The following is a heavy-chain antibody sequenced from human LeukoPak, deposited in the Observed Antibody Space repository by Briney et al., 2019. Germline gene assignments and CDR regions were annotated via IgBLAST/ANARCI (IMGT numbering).Heavy chain of an antibody. CDR2: ISYDGSNK. J-gene: IGHJ5*02. Sequence: PGGSLRLSCAASGFTFSSYAMHWVRQAPGKGLEWVAVISYDGSNKYYADSVKGRFTISRDNSKNTLYLQMNSLRAEDTAVYYCASRATVTTDRFWFDPWGQGTLVTVSS. V-gene: IGHV3-30*14. D-gene: IGHD4-11*01. CDR1: GFTFSSYA. CDR3: ASRATVTTDRFWFDP.